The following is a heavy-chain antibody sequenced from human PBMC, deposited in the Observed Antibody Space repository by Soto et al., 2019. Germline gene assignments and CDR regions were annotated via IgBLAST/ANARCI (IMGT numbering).Heavy chain of an antibody. CDR1: GGTFSSYA. CDR3: ARDDRRAGPSSSWYYYYYGMDV. CDR2: IIPIFGTA. D-gene: IGHD6-13*01. J-gene: IGHJ6*02. V-gene: IGHV1-69*01. Sequence: QVQLVQSGAEVKKPGSSVKVSCKASGGTFSSYAISWVRQAPGQGLEWMGGIIPIFGTANYAQKFQGRVTITADESTSTAYMELSSLRSEDTAVYYCARDDRRAGPSSSWYYYYYGMDVWGQGTTVTVSS.